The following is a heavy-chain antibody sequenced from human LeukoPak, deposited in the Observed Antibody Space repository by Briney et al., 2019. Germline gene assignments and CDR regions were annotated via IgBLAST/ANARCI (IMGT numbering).Heavy chain of an antibody. CDR1: GFIFTNYF. Sequence: PGGSLRLSCAASGFIFTNYFMSWVRQAPGKGLEWVASIKHDGSEKYYVDSVRGRFTISRDNTMNSLYLQMNSLRAEDTAVYYCARDMRSSTTYYDFWSGYPAPYYFDYWGQGTLVTVSS. V-gene: IGHV3-7*01. D-gene: IGHD3-3*01. J-gene: IGHJ4*02. CDR2: IKHDGSEK. CDR3: ARDMRSSTTYYDFWSGYPAPYYFDY.